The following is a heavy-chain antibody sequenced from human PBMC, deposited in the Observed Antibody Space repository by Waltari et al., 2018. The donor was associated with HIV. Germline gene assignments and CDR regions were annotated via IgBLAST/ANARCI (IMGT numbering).Heavy chain of an antibody. V-gene: IGHV3-30-3*01. CDR1: GFTFNSYS. CDR3: ARGALFWFGEGGLFDY. J-gene: IGHJ4*01. Sequence: QVQLVESGGGVVQPGRSLRVYCAVSGFTFNSYSMHWVRQAPGKGLEWLAVISYEGSKKSYADSVRGRFTISRDNSKNTLHLDMNSLKRDDTAVYYCARGALFWFGEGGLFDYWGHGTLVTVSS. D-gene: IGHD3-10*01. CDR2: ISYEGSKK.